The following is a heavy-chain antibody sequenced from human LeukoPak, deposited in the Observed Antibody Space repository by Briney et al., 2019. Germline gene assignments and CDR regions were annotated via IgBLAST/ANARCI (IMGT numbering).Heavy chain of an antibody. CDR2: ISSSSSYI. V-gene: IGHV3-21*01. CDR3: ARDGLPYYYDSSGSYFDY. CDR1: GFTFSSYS. J-gene: IGHJ4*02. D-gene: IGHD3-22*01. Sequence: GGSLRLSCAPSGFTFSSYSMNWVRQAPGKGLEWVSSISSSSSYIYYADSVKGRFTISRDNAKNSLYLQMNSLRAEDTAVYYCARDGLPYYYDSSGSYFDYGGQGTLVTVSS.